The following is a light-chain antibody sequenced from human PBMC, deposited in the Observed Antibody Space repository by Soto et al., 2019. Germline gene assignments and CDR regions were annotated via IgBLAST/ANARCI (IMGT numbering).Light chain of an antibody. CDR1: QSVSSGY. CDR3: QQYGRSPA. Sequence: EIVLTQSPGTLSLSPGERATLSCRASQSVSSGYLAWYQHKPGQAPRLLIYDASSRATAIPDMFSGSGSVTDFTLTISRLEPEDSAVYYCQQYGRSPAFGGGTKVEIK. V-gene: IGKV3-20*01. J-gene: IGKJ4*01. CDR2: DAS.